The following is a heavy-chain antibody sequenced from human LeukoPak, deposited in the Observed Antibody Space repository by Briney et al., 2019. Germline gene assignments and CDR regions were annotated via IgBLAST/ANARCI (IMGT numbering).Heavy chain of an antibody. J-gene: IGHJ4*02. Sequence: ASAKVSCKASGGTFSSYAISWVRQAPGQGLEWMGGIIPIFGTANYARKFQGRVTITADESTSTAYMELSSLRSEDTAVYYCARERNWAIDYWGQGTLVTVSS. V-gene: IGHV1-69*13. D-gene: IGHD7-27*01. CDR3: ARERNWAIDY. CDR1: GGTFSSYA. CDR2: IIPIFGTA.